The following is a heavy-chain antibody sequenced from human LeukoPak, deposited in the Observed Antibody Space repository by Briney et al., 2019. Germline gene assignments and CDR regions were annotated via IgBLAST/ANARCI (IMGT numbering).Heavy chain of an antibody. CDR1: AFTFSNYA. Sequence: GGSLRLSCAASAFTFSNYAMSWVRQAPGKGLEWVSTIRGSGSSTYYADSVKGRFTISRDNSQNMLYLQVNSLRVEDTAVYYCAKSRETNTVTPLAGWGQGTLVTVSS. CDR3: AKSRETNTVTPLAG. D-gene: IGHD4-17*01. J-gene: IGHJ4*02. V-gene: IGHV3-23*01. CDR2: IRGSGSST.